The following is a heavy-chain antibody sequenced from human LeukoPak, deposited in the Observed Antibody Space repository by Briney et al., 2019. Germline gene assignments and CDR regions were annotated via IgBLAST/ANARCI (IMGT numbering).Heavy chain of an antibody. CDR1: GFTFSSYA. V-gene: IGHV3-30-3*01. J-gene: IGHJ3*02. D-gene: IGHD2-21*02. CDR3: ARAGHIVVVTYAFDI. CDR2: ISYDGSNK. Sequence: PGRSLRLSCAASGFTFSSYAMHWVRQAPGKGLEWMAVISYDGSNKYYADSVKGRFTISRDNSKNTLYLQMNSLRAEDTAVYYCARAGHIVVVTYAFDIWGQGTMVTVSS.